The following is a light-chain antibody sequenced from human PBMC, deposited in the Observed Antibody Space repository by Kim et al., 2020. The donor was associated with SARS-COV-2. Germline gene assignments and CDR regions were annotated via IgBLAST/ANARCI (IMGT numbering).Light chain of an antibody. CDR3: QQYYSTPPS. Sequence: RANLNCKTSQTVLYNSNNKDYLAWYQQKPVQAPKLLIYWESIRETGVSDRFSGSGSETDFTLTSSSLQAEDVAVYYCQQYYSTPPSFGQGTKLEI. CDR1: QTVLYNSNNKDY. CDR2: WES. V-gene: IGKV4-1*01. J-gene: IGKJ2*03.